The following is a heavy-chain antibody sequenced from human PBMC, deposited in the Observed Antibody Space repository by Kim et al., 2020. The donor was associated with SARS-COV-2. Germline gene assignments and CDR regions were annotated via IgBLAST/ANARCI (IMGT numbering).Heavy chain of an antibody. CDR1: GFTFSSYS. J-gene: IGHJ3*02. D-gene: IGHD3-9*01. CDR3: AKTNVLRYFDWPDAFDI. Sequence: GGSLRLSCAASGFTFSSYSMNWVRQAPGKGLEWVSYISSSSSTIYYADSVKGRFTISRDNAKNSLYLQMNSLRDEDTAVYYCAKTNVLRYFDWPDAFDIWGQGTMVTVSS. V-gene: IGHV3-48*02. CDR2: ISSSSSTI.